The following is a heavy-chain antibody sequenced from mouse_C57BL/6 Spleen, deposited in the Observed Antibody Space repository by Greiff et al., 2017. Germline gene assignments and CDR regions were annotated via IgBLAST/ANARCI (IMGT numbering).Heavy chain of an antibody. Sequence: VQLQESGAELVKPGASVKLSCKASGYTFTGYAIHWVKQRPGQGLEWIGWFYPGGGSIKYTEKFKGKATLSGDNSSSTVYMEHSRLTSEDSAVYFCARLATWYGRSLDYGGQGTTLTVSA. V-gene: IGHV1-62-2*01. D-gene: IGHD2-14*01. J-gene: IGHJ2*01. CDR3: ARLATWYGRSLDY. CDR2: FYPGGGSI. CDR1: GYTFTGYA.